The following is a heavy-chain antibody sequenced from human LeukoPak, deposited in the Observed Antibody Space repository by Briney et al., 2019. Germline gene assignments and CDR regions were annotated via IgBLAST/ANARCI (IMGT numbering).Heavy chain of an antibody. CDR1: GYTFTSYD. V-gene: IGHV1-8*02. D-gene: IGHD3-22*01. CDR2: MNPNSGNT. Sequence: ASVKVSCKASGYTFTSYDINWVRQATGQGLEWMGWMNPNSGNTGYAQKFQGRVTMTRNTSISTAYMELSSLRSGDTAVYYCLYSCGYYSIYAFDIWGQGTMVTVSS. CDR3: LYSCGYYSIYAFDI. J-gene: IGHJ3*02.